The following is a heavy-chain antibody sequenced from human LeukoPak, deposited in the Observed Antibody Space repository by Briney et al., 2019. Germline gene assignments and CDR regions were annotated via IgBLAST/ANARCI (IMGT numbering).Heavy chain of an antibody. J-gene: IGHJ5*02. CDR3: ARVIPQRIAAAANWFDP. CDR1: GGSISSGGYY. CDR2: IYHSGST. V-gene: IGHV4-30-2*01. Sequence: SETLSLTCTVSGGSISSGGYYWSWIRQPPGKGLEWIGNIYHSGSTYHNPSHKSRVTISVDRSKNQFSLKLSSVTAADTAVYYCARVIPQRIAAAANWFDPWGQGTLVTVSS. D-gene: IGHD6-13*01.